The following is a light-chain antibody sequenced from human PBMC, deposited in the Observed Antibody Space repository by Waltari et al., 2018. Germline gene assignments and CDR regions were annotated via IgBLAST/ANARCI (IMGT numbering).Light chain of an antibody. CDR3: GSYTSSSTFV. J-gene: IGLJ1*01. Sequence: QSALTQPASVSGSPGQSITFSCTGTSSDVGGYDFVSWYQQNPGKAPKLMIYDVSKRPSEVSNRCSGSKSGNTASLTISGLQAEDEADYYCGSYTSSSTFVFGSGTKVTVL. CDR1: SSDVGGYDF. V-gene: IGLV2-14*01. CDR2: DVS.